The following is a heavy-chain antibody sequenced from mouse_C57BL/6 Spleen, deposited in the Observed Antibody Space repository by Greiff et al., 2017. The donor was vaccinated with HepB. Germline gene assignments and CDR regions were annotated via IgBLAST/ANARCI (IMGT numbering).Heavy chain of an antibody. J-gene: IGHJ3*01. V-gene: IGHV1-64*01. CDR2: IHPNSGST. CDR3: ARTIYYDYSTWFAY. CDR1: GYTFTSYW. Sequence: QVQLKQPGAELVKPGASVKLSCKASGYTFTSYWMHWVKQRPGQGLEWIGMIHPNSGSTNYNEKFKSKATLTVDKSSSTAYMQLSSLTSEDSAVYYCARTIYYDYSTWFAYWGQGTLVTVSA. D-gene: IGHD2-4*01.